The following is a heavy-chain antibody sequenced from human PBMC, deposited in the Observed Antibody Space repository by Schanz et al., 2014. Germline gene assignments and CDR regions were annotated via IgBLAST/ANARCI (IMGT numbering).Heavy chain of an antibody. CDR2: LTEGGGGT. V-gene: IGHV3-23*04. CDR3: ARDGDFDY. Sequence: VHLVESGGGVVQPGRSLRLSCVASGFTFFGSFAMSWVRQAPGKGLEWVSGLTEGGGGTYYTDAVKGRFTISRDSSKNTLFLQMSSLRAEDTAVYYCARDGDFDYWGQGTLVTVSS. J-gene: IGHJ4*02. CDR1: GFTFFGSFA.